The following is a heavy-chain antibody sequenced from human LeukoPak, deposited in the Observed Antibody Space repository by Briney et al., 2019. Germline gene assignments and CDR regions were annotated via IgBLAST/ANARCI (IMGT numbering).Heavy chain of an antibody. CDR3: ARRRIDRSRFAFDI. Sequence: GSLRLSCAASGFTVSSNYMSWVRQAPGKGLEWIGSIYHSGSTYYNPSLKSRVTISVDTSKNQFSLKLSSVTAADTAVYYCARRRIDRSRFAFDIWGQGTMVTVSS. V-gene: IGHV4-38-2*01. J-gene: IGHJ3*02. CDR1: GFTVSSNY. CDR2: IYHSGST. D-gene: IGHD2-15*01.